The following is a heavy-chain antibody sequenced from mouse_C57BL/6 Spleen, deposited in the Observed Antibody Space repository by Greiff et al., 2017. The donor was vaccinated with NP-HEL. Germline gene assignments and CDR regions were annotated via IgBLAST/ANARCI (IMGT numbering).Heavy chain of an antibody. Sequence: QVQLKESGPELVKPGASVKISCKASGYTFTDYYINWVKQRPGQGLEWIGWIFPGSGSTYYNEKFKGKATLTVDKSSSTAYMLLSSLTSEDSAVYYCARSVYRHYFDYWGQGTTLTVSS. CDR2: IFPGSGST. CDR1: GYTFTDYY. J-gene: IGHJ2*01. CDR3: ARSVYRHYFDY. V-gene: IGHV1-75*01.